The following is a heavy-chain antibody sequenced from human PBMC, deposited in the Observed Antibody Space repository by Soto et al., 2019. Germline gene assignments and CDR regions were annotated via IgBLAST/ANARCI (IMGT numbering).Heavy chain of an antibody. Sequence: QVQLVESGGGVVQPGRSLRLSCAASGFTFSNYAMHWVRQSPGKGLEWVSVIWKDGSNEYYADSVKGRFNISRDNSKXXXXXXXXXXXXEDTXXXYCARNSNGVDVWGQGTTVTVSS. CDR3: ARNSNGVDV. CDR2: IWKDGSNE. V-gene: IGHV3-33*01. CDR1: GFTFSNYA. J-gene: IGHJ6*02.